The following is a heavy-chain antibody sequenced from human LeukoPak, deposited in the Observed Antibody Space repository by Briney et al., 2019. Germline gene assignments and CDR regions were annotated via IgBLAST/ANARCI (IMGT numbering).Heavy chain of an antibody. Sequence: PGGSLRLSCAASGFTFSSYWMHWVRQAPGKGLVWVSAINNGGSTTAYADSVKGRFTISRDNAKNTLYLQIHSLRAEDTAVYYCAKGKGSSSSSIDWWGQGTLVTVSS. D-gene: IGHD2-15*01. CDR1: GFTFSSYW. J-gene: IGHJ4*02. CDR3: AKGKGSSSSSIDW. CDR2: INNGGSTT. V-gene: IGHV3-74*01.